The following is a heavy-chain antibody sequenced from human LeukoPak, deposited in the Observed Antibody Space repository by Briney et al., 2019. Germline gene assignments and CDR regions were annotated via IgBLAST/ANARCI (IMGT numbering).Heavy chain of an antibody. CDR1: GFTFSTYS. J-gene: IGHJ5*02. CDR2: ISSGSRYI. V-gene: IGHV3-21*01. Sequence: GGSLRLSCAASGFTFSTYSMSWVRQAPGKGLEWVSSISSGSRYIYYADSVKGRFIILRDNAKNSLYLQMTTLRAEDTAVYYCARGQLWQTGWFDPWGQGTLVTASS. CDR3: ARGQLWQTGWFDP. D-gene: IGHD5-18*01.